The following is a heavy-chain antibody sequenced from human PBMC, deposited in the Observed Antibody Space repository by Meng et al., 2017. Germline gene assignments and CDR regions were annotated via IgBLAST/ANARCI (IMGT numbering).Heavy chain of an antibody. Sequence: QGQRVGSGGGVVQPGRSLRLSCAASGFTFSSYAMHWVRQAPGKGLEWVAVISYDGSNKYYADSVKGRFTISRDNSKNTLYLQMNSLRAEDTAVYYCAHFDYWGQGTLVTVSS. J-gene: IGHJ4*02. CDR3: AHFDY. CDR2: ISYDGSNK. CDR1: GFTFSSYA. V-gene: IGHV3-30*01.